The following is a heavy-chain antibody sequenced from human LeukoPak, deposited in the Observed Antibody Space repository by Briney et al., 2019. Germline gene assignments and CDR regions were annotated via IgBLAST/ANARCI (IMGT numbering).Heavy chain of an antibody. CDR3: ARPLDYGDYL. V-gene: IGHV1-2*02. Sequence: ASVKVSCKASGYTFTGYYMHWVRQAPGQGREGMGWINPNRGGTNYAQTFQGRVAMTRAPSISTAYMELSRLTSDDTAVYYCARPLDYGDYLWGQGTLVTVSS. CDR1: GYTFTGYY. J-gene: IGHJ5*02. CDR2: INPNRGGT. D-gene: IGHD4-17*01.